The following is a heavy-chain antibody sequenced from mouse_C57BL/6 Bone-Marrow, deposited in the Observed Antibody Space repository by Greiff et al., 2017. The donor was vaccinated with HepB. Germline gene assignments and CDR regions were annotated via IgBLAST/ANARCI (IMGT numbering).Heavy chain of an antibody. CDR1: GFSFNTYA. V-gene: IGHV10-1*01. D-gene: IGHD1-1*01. CDR3: VRHYGSSYFYWYFDV. Sequence: EVKLMESGGGLVQPKGSLKLSCAASGFSFNTYAMNWVRQAPGKGLEWVARIRSKSNNYATYYADSVKDRFTISRDDSESMLYLQMNNLKTEDTAMYYCVRHYGSSYFYWYFDVWGTGTTVTVSS. J-gene: IGHJ1*03. CDR2: IRSKSNNYAT.